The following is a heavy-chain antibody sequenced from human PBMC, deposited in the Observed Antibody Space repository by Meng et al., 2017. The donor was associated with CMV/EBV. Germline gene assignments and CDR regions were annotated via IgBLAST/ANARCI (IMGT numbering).Heavy chain of an antibody. V-gene: IGHV1-2*02. J-gene: IGHJ6*02. Sequence: ASVTVSCKTSGYSFSDYFMHWVRLAPGQGLEWMGWINPNSGGTNYAQKFQGRVTMTRDTSISTAYMELSRLRSDDTAVYYCARDGGRYCSSTSCYYGMDVWGQGTTVTVSS. CDR3: ARDGGRYCSSTSCYYGMDV. CDR1: GYSFSDYF. D-gene: IGHD2-2*01. CDR2: INPNSGGT.